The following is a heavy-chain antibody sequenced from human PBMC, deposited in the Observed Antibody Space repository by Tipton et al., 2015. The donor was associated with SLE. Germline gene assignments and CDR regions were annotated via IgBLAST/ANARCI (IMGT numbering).Heavy chain of an antibody. V-gene: IGHV3-30*02. CDR3: AKDRNGQSIFDN. Sequence: GSLRLSCAASGFTFSSFGMHWVRQAPGKGLEWVALMRSNGYIEYYGDSLKGRFTISRDDLKNMVYLYMNSLRVEDTAVYYCAKDRNGQSIFDNWGQGTLVSVSS. D-gene: IGHD1-1*01. CDR1: GFTFSSFG. CDR2: MRSNGYIE. J-gene: IGHJ4*02.